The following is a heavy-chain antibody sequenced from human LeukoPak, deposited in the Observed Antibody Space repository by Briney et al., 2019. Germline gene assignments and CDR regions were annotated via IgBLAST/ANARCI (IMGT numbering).Heavy chain of an antibody. CDR3: ARGRKRAMAVHYYYGMDV. V-gene: IGHV1-18*01. CDR1: GYTFTSYG. D-gene: IGHD5-18*01. CDR2: ISAYNGNT. Sequence: EASVKVSCKASGYTFTSYGISWVRQAPGQGLEWMGWISAYNGNTNYAQKLQGRVTMTTDTSTSTAYMELRSLRSDDTAVYYCARGRKRAMAVHYYYGMDVWGQGTTVTVSS. J-gene: IGHJ6*02.